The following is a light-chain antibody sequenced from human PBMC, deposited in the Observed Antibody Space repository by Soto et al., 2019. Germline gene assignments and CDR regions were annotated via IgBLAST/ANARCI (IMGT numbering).Light chain of an antibody. CDR3: QQYNIYPYT. CDR1: QSIGRW. CDR2: DAS. V-gene: IGKV1-5*01. J-gene: IGKJ2*01. Sequence: DTQMTQSPSTLSASVEDRVTITCRASQSIGRWLAWYQQKPGKAPKLLIYDASNLHSGVPSRFGGSGSGIEFSLTISSLQPDDSATYYCQQYNIYPYTFGQGTKLEIK.